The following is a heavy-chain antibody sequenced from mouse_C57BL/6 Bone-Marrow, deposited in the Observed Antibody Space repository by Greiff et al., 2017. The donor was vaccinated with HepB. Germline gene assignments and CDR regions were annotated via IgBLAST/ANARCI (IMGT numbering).Heavy chain of an antibody. D-gene: IGHD3-3*01. J-gene: IGHJ2*01. Sequence: VQLQQSGPELVKPGASVKISCKASGYAFSSSWMNWVKQRPGKGLEWIGRIYPGDGDTNYNGKFKGKATLTADKSSSTAYMKSSSLPSEDSAVYSCAGGGRGGFDYWGKVTTLTVSS. CDR3: AGGGRGGFDY. CDR2: IYPGDGDT. V-gene: IGHV1-82*01. CDR1: GYAFSSSW.